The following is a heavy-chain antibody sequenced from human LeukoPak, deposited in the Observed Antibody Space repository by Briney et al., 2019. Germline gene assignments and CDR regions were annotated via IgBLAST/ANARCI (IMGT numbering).Heavy chain of an antibody. CDR2: TSGSGGST. CDR3: AKGSRDGYNYYFDY. J-gene: IGHJ4*02. CDR1: GFTFSSYA. V-gene: IGHV3-23*01. D-gene: IGHD5-24*01. Sequence: GGSLRLSCAASGFTFSSYAMSWVRQAPGKGLEWVSATSGSGGSTYYADSVKGRFTISRDSSKNTLYLQMNSLRAEDTAVYYCAKGSRDGYNYYFDYWGQGTLVTVSS.